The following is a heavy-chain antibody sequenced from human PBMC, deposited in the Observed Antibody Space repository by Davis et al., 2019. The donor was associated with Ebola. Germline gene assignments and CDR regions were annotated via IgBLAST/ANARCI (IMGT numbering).Heavy chain of an antibody. CDR1: GESFSGFY. D-gene: IGHD2-2*01. J-gene: IGHJ4*02. CDR2: INHSGTT. V-gene: IGHV4-34*01. CDR3: ARGIVVVPAAVGRFLEWLPDFDY. Sequence: SETLSLTCAVYGESFSGFYWSWIRQPPGTGLEWIGEINHSGTTNYNPSLKSRVTISVDTSKNQFSLKLSSVTAADTAVYYCARGIVVVPAAVGRFLEWLPDFDYWGQGTLVTVSS.